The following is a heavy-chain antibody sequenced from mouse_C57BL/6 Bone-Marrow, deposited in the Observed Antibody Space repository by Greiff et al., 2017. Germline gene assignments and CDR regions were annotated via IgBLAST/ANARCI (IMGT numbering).Heavy chain of an antibody. V-gene: IGHV1-81*01. Sequence: VMLVESGAELARPGASVKLSCKASGYTFTSYGISWVKQRTGQGLEWIGEIYPRSGNTYYNEKFKGKATLTADKSSSTAYMELRSLTSEDSAVYFCARFYYGSSYHWYFDVWGTGTTVTVSS. D-gene: IGHD1-1*01. CDR2: IYPRSGNT. J-gene: IGHJ1*03. CDR1: GYTFTSYG. CDR3: ARFYYGSSYHWYFDV.